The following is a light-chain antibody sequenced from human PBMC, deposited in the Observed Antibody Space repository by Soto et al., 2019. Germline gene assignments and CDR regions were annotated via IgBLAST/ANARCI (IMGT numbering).Light chain of an antibody. CDR3: QSYDSSLNVVV. CDR2: ATN. V-gene: IGLV1-40*01. CDR1: KSNIGAGFN. J-gene: IGLJ2*01. Sequence: QSVLTQPPSVSGAPGQRVIISCTGSKSNIGAGFNVHWYQHLPGTAPKLLLYATNDRPAGVPERFSGSRSDTSASLAITGLQAEDEAEYYCQSYDSSLNVVVFGGGTKLTVL.